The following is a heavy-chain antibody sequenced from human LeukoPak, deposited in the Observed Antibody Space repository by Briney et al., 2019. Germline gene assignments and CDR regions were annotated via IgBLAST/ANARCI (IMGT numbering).Heavy chain of an antibody. CDR3: ARVPDRTTCFDY. D-gene: IGHD2/OR15-2a*01. Sequence: SETLSLTCTVSGGSVSSGSYYWSWIRQPPGKGLEWIGYIYYSGSTNYDPSLKSRVTISVDTSENQFSLKLSSVTAADTAVYYCARVPDRTTCFDYWGQGTLVTVSS. J-gene: IGHJ4*02. CDR2: IYYSGST. CDR1: GGSVSSGSYY. V-gene: IGHV4-61*01.